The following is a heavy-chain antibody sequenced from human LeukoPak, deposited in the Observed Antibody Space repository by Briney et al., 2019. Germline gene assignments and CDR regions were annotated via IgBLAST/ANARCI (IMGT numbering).Heavy chain of an antibody. D-gene: IGHD4-17*01. CDR2: FDPEDGET. J-gene: IGHJ4*02. V-gene: IGHV1-24*01. CDR1: GYTLTELS. CDR3: ATDSDYGKSDFDY. Sequence: ASVKVSCKVSGYTLTELSMHWVRQAPGKGLEWMGGFDPEDGETIYAQKFQGRVTMTEDTSTDTAYMELSSLRSEDTAAYYCATDSDYGKSDFDYWGQGTLVTVSS.